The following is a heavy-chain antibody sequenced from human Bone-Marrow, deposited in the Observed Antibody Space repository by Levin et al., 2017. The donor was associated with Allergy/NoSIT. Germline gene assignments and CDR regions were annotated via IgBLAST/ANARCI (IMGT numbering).Heavy chain of an antibody. Sequence: TSETLSLTCAVYGGTFSDYYWGWIRQPPGKGLEWIGEINHSGSTNYNPSLKSRVTISVDTSKNQFSLKLSSVTAADTAVYYCARGGGYCGSTSCYNDYWGQGALVTVSS. J-gene: IGHJ4*02. D-gene: IGHD2-2*02. CDR3: ARGGGYCGSTSCYNDY. V-gene: IGHV4-34*01. CDR2: INHSGST. CDR1: GGTFSDYY.